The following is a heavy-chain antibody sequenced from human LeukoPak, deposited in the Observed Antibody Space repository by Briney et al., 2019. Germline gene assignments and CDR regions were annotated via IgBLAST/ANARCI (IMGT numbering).Heavy chain of an antibody. V-gene: IGHV3-48*01. J-gene: IGHJ5*02. Sequence: GGSLRLSCVASGFTFSSYSMNWVRQAPGKGLEWVSYISSSSSTIYYADSVKGRFTISRDNAKNSLYLQMNSLRAEDTAVYYCARSSMYDSSGYPQPWGQGTLVTVSS. CDR3: ARSSMYDSSGYPQP. CDR1: GFTFSSYS. CDR2: ISSSSSTI. D-gene: IGHD3-22*01.